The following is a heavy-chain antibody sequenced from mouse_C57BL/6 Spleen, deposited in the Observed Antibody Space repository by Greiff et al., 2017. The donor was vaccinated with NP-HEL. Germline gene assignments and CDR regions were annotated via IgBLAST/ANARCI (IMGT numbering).Heavy chain of an antibody. D-gene: IGHD2-3*01. Sequence: VQLQQSGPELVKPGASVKISCKASGYSFTDYYMNWVKQSNGKGLEWIGVIKPNYGTTSYNQKFKGKAKLTVDQSSSTAYMQLNSLTSEDSAVYYCARWDLVYDGYYDYFDYWGQGTTLTVSS. J-gene: IGHJ2*01. CDR2: IKPNYGTT. V-gene: IGHV1-39*01. CDR1: GYSFTDYY. CDR3: ARWDLVYDGYYDYFDY.